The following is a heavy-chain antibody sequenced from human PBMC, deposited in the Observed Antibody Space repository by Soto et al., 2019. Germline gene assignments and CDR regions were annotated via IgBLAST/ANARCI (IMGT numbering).Heavy chain of an antibody. D-gene: IGHD4-17*01. J-gene: IGHJ6*02. V-gene: IGHV4-59*01. Sequence: PSETLSLTCTVSGGSISSYYWSWIRQPPGKGLEWIGYIYYSGSTNYNPSLKSRVTISVDTSKNQFSLKLSSVTAADTAVYYCRSYDYGNYYYGMDVWGQGTTVTVSS. CDR1: GGSISSYY. CDR2: IYYSGST. CDR3: RSYDYGNYYYGMDV.